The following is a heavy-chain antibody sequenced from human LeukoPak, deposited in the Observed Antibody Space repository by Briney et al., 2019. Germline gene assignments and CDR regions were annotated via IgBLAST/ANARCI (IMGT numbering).Heavy chain of an antibody. Sequence: GGSLRLSCAASGFTFGSYWMSWVRQAPGKGLEWVSSISSSSTYIYYADSVKGPFTISRDNANTSLYLQMNSLRGEDTAVYYCARVGVLVNAFDIWGQGTMVTVSS. D-gene: IGHD2-8*01. V-gene: IGHV3-21*01. CDR1: GFTFGSYW. J-gene: IGHJ3*02. CDR3: ARVGVLVNAFDI. CDR2: ISSSSTYI.